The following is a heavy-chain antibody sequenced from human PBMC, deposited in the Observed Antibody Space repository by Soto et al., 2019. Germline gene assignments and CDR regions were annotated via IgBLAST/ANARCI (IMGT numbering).Heavy chain of an antibody. V-gene: IGHV4-31*03. J-gene: IGHJ3*02. CDR1: GGSISSGGYY. D-gene: IGHD3-22*01. CDR2: IYYSGST. Sequence: SETLSLTGTVSGGSISSGGYYWSWIRQHPGKGLEWIGYIYYSGSTYYNPSLKSRVTISVDTSKNQFSLKLSSVTAADTAVYYCARDHLYYYDSSDYYRRAFDIWGQGTMVTVSS. CDR3: ARDHLYYYDSSDYYRRAFDI.